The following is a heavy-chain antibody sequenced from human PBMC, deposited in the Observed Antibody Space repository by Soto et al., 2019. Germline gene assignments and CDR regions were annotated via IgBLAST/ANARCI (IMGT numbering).Heavy chain of an antibody. CDR3: ARTDNVGYYQH. V-gene: IGHV4-38-2*01. D-gene: IGHD3-3*01. CDR2: IYHTGTT. CDR1: GXSIISIYH. Sequence: XTLSLPCAVSGXSIISIYHWAWIRQPPGRGLALIASIYHTGTTYYTPSLKSSVTISVDTSKNQFSLRLSSVTSADSALYFCARTDNVGYYQHFGQGKLGTVSS. J-gene: IGHJ1*01.